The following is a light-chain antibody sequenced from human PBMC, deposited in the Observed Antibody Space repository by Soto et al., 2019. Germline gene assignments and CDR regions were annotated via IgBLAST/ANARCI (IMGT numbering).Light chain of an antibody. Sequence: EIVLTQSPGTLSLSPGERATLSCRASQSISSNYLAWYQQKPGQAPRLLIYGASSRATCIPDRFSGSGSGTAFTLSISRLEPEDFAVYYCQRDSSSPTWTFGQGTKVEVK. J-gene: IGKJ1*01. CDR3: QRDSSSPTWT. V-gene: IGKV3-20*01. CDR1: QSISSNY. CDR2: GAS.